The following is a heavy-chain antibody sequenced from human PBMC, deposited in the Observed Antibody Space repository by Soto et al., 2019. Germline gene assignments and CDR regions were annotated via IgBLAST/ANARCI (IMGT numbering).Heavy chain of an antibody. Sequence: GESLKISCKGSGYSFTSYWIGWVRQMPGKGLEWMGIIYPGDSDTRYSPSFQGQVTISADKSIRTAYLQWSSLKASDTAMYYCSRRLYSGSYYRYYYGMDVWGQGTTVTVSS. CDR2: IYPGDSDT. V-gene: IGHV5-51*01. J-gene: IGHJ6*02. CDR1: GYSFTSYW. D-gene: IGHD1-26*01. CDR3: SRRLYSGSYYRYYYGMDV.